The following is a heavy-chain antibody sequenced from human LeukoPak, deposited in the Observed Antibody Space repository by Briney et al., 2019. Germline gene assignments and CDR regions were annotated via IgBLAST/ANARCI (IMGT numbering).Heavy chain of an antibody. V-gene: IGHV4-59*11. D-gene: IGHD2-15*01. CDR2: IYYSGTT. Sequence: SETLSLTCTVSGGSISSHYWSWIRQPPGKGLEWIGYIYYSGTTNYNPSLKSRVTISVDTSKNQFSLKLSSVTAADTAVYYCARGRQRYCSGGSCYHDYWGQGTLATVSS. CDR3: ARGRQRYCSGGSCYHDY. J-gene: IGHJ4*02. CDR1: GGSISSHY.